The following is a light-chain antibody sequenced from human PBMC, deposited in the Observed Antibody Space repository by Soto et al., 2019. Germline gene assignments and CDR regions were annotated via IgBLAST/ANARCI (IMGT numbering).Light chain of an antibody. V-gene: IGKV1D-8*03. CDR2: AAS. J-gene: IGKJ5*01. CDR3: LQYNSYPIT. Sequence: VIWMTQSPSLLSASTGDRVTISRRMIQGISSYLAWYQQKPGKAPELLIYAASTLQSGVLSRFSGSGSWTEFILTITSLQPEDFATYYCLQYNSYPITFGQGTRLEIK. CDR1: QGISSY.